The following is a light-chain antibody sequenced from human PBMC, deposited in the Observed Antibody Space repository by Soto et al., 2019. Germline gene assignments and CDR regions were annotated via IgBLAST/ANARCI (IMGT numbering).Light chain of an antibody. V-gene: IGKV1-39*01. CDR2: VAS. J-gene: IGKJ5*01. CDR3: QQSYSTPIT. CDR1: QSISRY. Sequence: DIQMTHSPSSLSASVGDRVTITCRASQSISRYLNWYQQKPGKAPNXLIYVASSLQSEVPSRFSGSGSGTDFTITITSLQPEDFETYDCQQSYSTPITFGQGTRLEIK.